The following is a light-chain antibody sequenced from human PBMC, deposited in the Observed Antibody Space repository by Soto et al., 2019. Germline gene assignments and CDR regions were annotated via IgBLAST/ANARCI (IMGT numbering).Light chain of an antibody. V-gene: IGLV4-69*01. CDR2: VDSDGSH. J-gene: IGLJ2*01. Sequence: QLVLTQSPSASASLGASVKLTCTLSSGHSSYAIAWHQQQPEKGPRYLMKVDSDGSHTTGDAIPDRFSGSSSGAERSLTISSLQSEDEADYYCQTWGTGIHVVFGGGTKLTVL. CDR3: QTWGTGIHVV. CDR1: SGHSSYA.